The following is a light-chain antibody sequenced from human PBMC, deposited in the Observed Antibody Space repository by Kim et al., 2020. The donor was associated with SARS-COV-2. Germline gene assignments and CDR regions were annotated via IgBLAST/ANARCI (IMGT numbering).Light chain of an antibody. J-gene: IGLJ2*01. CDR2: GKN. CDR1: SLRRYY. Sequence: SSELTQDPAVYVPLGQTVRITLQGDSLRRYYASWYQQKPGQAPVLVIYGKNNRPSGIPHRFSGSTSGNTASLTIPGALAEEVADYYCKSRNSSGKVVFGGGTQRTVL. V-gene: IGLV3-19*01. CDR3: KSRNSSGKVV.